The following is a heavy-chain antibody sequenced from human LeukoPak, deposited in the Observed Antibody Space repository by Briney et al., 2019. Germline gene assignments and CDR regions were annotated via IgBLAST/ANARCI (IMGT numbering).Heavy chain of an antibody. CDR1: GYTLTPYG. V-gene: IGHV1-18*01. D-gene: IGHD3-3*01. CDR2: ISAYNGNT. CDR3: GRTRPRGTERYYDFWSGYYSWLDP. J-gene: IGHJ5*02. Sequence: ASVKVSSKASGYTLTPYGITWVRQAPRQGLEWMGWISAYNGNTNYAHKLQGTVTMTTHTSTSTACMDLKSLIHDDADLYYCGRTRPRGTERYYDFWSGYYSWLDPWGQGTLVSVPS.